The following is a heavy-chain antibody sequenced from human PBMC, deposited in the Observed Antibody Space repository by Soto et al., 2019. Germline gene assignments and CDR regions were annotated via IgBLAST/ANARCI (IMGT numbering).Heavy chain of an antibody. CDR2: ISYDSTKT. Sequence: QVQLVESGGGVVQPGRSLRLSCAASGSTFNSYGMHWVRQGPGNGLEWVSFISYDSTKTYYADSVKGRFTISRDNSNSALYVQMNSLTGEDTAVYYCARTRSAWSDFHYYSLDVWGQGTTVTVSS. V-gene: IGHV3-30*03. CDR1: GSTFNSYG. D-gene: IGHD1-26*01. J-gene: IGHJ6*02. CDR3: ARTRSAWSDFHYYSLDV.